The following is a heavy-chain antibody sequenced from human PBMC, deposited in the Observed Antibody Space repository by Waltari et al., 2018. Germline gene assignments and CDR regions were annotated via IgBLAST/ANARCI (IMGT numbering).Heavy chain of an antibody. Sequence: EVQLVESGGGLVKPGGSLRLSCAASGFTFSSYSMNWVRQAPGKGLEWVSSISSSSSYIYYADSVKGRFTISRDNAKNSLYLQMNSLRAEDTAVYYCARSAGDSSGYQYYFDYWGQGTLVTVSS. CDR3: ARSAGDSSGYQYYFDY. CDR2: ISSSSSYI. V-gene: IGHV3-21*01. D-gene: IGHD3-22*01. CDR1: GFTFSSYS. J-gene: IGHJ4*02.